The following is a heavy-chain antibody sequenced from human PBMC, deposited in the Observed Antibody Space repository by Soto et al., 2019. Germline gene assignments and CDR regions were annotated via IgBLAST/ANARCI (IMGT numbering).Heavy chain of an antibody. J-gene: IGHJ6*02. Sequence: GGSLRLSCAASGFTSSRHSMNWVRQAPGKGLEWVSSISNDRSNKYYADSVKGRFTISRDNSKNTLYLQMNSLRAEDTAVYYCAKVLFNIVVVTALRRRGLNYGMDVWGQGTTVTVSS. V-gene: IGHV3-21*01. CDR3: AKVLFNIVVVTALRRRGLNYGMDV. CDR1: GFTSSRHS. CDR2: ISNDRSNK. D-gene: IGHD2-21*02.